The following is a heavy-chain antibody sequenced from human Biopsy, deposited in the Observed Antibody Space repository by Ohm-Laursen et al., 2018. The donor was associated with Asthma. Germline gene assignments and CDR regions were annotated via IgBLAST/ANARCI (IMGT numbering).Heavy chain of an antibody. CDR1: GFTLGDYC. CDR2: RKHDGSER. CDR3: ARTFHFWSPYHAEHYQL. V-gene: IGHV3-7*01. J-gene: IGHJ1*01. Sequence: SLGLSCTASGFTLGDYCMSGVRQVPGKGLEWVANRKHDGSERNHVDSLKGRFTISRDNAKNSLYLQMNSLRAEDTAVYYCARTFHFWSPYHAEHYQLWGQGTLVTVSS. D-gene: IGHD3-3*02.